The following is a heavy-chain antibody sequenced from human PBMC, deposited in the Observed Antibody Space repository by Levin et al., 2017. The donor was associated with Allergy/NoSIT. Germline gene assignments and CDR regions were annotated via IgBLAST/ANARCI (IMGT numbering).Heavy chain of an antibody. J-gene: IGHJ5*01. Sequence: GESLKISCTASGFTFSTHGFHWARQAPGKGLEWVAIIWVDGNKKDYADSVKGRFTISRDNSKNTLYLQMNILSAEDTAVYYCARDLSIGSLDSWGQGTLVTVSS. V-gene: IGHV3-33*01. D-gene: IGHD1-26*01. CDR2: IWVDGNKK. CDR1: GFTFSTHG. CDR3: ARDLSIGSLDS.